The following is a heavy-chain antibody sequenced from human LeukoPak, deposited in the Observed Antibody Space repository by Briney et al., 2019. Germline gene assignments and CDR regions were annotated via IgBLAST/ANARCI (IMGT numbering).Heavy chain of an antibody. J-gene: IGHJ4*02. CDR3: ARVLSRGGSSRGLAY. V-gene: IGHV3-21*01. CDR1: GLTFSNYS. D-gene: IGHD1-26*01. CDR2: TSSSSSYI. Sequence: GGSLRLSCTASGLTFSNYSLNWVRQAPGKGLEWVSFTSSSSSYIYYADSVKGRFTISRDNAKNSVYLQMNSLRDEDTALYYCARVLSRGGSSRGLAYWGQGTLVTVSS.